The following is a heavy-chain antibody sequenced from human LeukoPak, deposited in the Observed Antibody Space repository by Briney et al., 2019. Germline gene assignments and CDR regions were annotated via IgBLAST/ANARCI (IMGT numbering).Heavy chain of an antibody. CDR2: ISSSSSTI. J-gene: IGHJ6*02. D-gene: IGHD6-13*01. CDR1: GFTFSSHS. CDR3: ARGDSSSWYYYYGMDV. Sequence: GGSLGLSCAASGFTFSSHSMNWVRQAPGKGLEWVSYISSSSSTIYYADSVKGRFTISRDNAKNSLYLQMNSLRAEDTAVYYCARGDSSSWYYYYGMDVWGQGTTVTVSS. V-gene: IGHV3-48*04.